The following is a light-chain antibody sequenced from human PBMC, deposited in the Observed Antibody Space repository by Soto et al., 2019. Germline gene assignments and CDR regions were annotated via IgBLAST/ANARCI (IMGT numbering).Light chain of an antibody. Sequence: QSALTQPASVSGSPGQSITISCTGTSSDVGGYNYVSWYQQHPGKAPKLMIYDVSNRPSGVSNRFSGSKSGNTASLTISGLQAEDEADYYCSSYTSSSTPLWVFGGGTKLTVV. J-gene: IGLJ3*02. V-gene: IGLV2-14*01. CDR3: SSYTSSSTPLWV. CDR1: SSDVGGYNY. CDR2: DVS.